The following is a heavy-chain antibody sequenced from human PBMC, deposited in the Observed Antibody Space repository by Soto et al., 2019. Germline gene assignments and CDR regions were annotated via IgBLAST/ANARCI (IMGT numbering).Heavy chain of an antibody. D-gene: IGHD3-22*01. CDR2: ISTYNGDT. CDR1: GYTFTRHA. J-gene: IGHJ4*02. CDR3: ARDPNNTSGNYIYFDY. Sequence: GASVKVSCKASGYTFTRHAISWVRQAPGQGLEWMGWISTYNGDTKYAPKFQGRVTMTKDTSASTAYMELRSLTSDDTAVYYCARDPNNTSGNYIYFDYWGQGALVTVSS. V-gene: IGHV1-18*04.